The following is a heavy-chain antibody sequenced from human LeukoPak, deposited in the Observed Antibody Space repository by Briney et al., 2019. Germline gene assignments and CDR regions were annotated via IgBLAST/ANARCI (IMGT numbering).Heavy chain of an antibody. CDR3: ASDRSSGALDY. J-gene: IGHJ4*02. CDR1: GFLVSSNY. D-gene: IGHD2-15*01. Sequence: GGSLRLSCAASGFLVSSNYMSWVRQAPGKGLEWVSLIYSDGTGYYADSVKGRFTISRDNSKNTLYLQMNSLRPDDTALYYCASDRSSGALDYWGQGTRVTVSS. V-gene: IGHV3-66*01. CDR2: IYSDGTG.